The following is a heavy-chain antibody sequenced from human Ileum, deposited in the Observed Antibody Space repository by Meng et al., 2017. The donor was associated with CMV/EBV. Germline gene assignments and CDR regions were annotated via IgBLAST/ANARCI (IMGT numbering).Heavy chain of an antibody. Sequence: LILAVAASGFPLGADYMTWIRQDPGKGLEWISYITGPGSTIYYADSVKGRFTISRDNDKNSLYLQMNSLRAEDTAVYYCARGNYGFDYWGQGTLVTVSS. CDR1: GFPLGADY. D-gene: IGHD4-17*01. V-gene: IGHV3-11*01. J-gene: IGHJ4*02. CDR3: ARGNYGFDY. CDR2: ITGPGSTI.